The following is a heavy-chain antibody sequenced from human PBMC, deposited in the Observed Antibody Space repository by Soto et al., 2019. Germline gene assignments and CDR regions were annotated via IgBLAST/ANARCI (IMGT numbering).Heavy chain of an antibody. CDR2: ISYDGDNE. CDR1: GFTFSNYA. Sequence: QVQLVESGGGVVQPGRSLRLSCAASGFTFSNYAMHWVRQAPGKGLEWLAIISYDGDNEYYADSVRGRFTISRDNSKKTLYLKTNNLRHEDPVVYYCAKDGGPVYCNSPGCSAKHFDYWGQGTLVTVSS. V-gene: IGHV3-30*18. J-gene: IGHJ4*02. CDR3: AKDGGPVYCNSPGCSAKHFDY. D-gene: IGHD2-2*01.